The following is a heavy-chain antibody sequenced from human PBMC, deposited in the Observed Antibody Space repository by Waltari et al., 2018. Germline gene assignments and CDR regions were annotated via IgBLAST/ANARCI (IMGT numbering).Heavy chain of an antibody. J-gene: IGHJ2*01. CDR2: MNPNSGNT. Sequence: QVQLVQSGAAVKKPGALVKDSCKASAYTFTSYDINWVRQATGQGLEWMGWMNPNSGNTGYAQKFQGRVTMTRNTSISTAYMELSSLRSEDTAVYYCASGTGDDWYFDLWGRGTLVTVSS. CDR3: ASGTGDDWYFDL. V-gene: IGHV1-8*01. CDR1: AYTFTSYD. D-gene: IGHD7-27*01.